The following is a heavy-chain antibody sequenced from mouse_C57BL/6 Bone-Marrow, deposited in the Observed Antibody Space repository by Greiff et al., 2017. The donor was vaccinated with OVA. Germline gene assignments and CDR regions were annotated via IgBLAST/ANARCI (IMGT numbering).Heavy chain of an antibody. V-gene: IGHV1-53*01. J-gene: IGHJ1*03. CDR1: GYTFTSYW. CDR2: INPSNGGT. D-gene: IGHD4-1*01. Sequence: QVQLKQSGTELVKPGASVKLSCKASGYTFTSYWMHWVKQRPGQGLEWIGNINPSNGGTNYNEKFKSKATLTVDKSSSTAYMQLSSLTSEDSAVYYGAREGTGSYWYFDVWGTGTTVTVSS. CDR3: AREGTGSYWYFDV.